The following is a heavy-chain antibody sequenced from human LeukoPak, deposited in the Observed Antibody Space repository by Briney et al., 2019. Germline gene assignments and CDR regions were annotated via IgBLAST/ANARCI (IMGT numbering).Heavy chain of an antibody. CDR1: GFTFSSYA. D-gene: IGHD3-22*01. CDR2: ISGSGGST. V-gene: IGHV3-23*01. CDR3: AKDLTYYYDSSPYDY. J-gene: IGHJ4*02. Sequence: GGSLRLSCAASGFTFSSYAMSWVRQAPGKGLEWVSAISGSGGSTYYADSVKGRFTISRDNSKNTLYLLMNSLRAEDTAVYYCAKDLTYYYDSSPYDYWGQGTLVTVSS.